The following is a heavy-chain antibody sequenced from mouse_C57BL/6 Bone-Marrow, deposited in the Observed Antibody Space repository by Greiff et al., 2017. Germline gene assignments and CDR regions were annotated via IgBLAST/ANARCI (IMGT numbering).Heavy chain of an antibody. CDR3: ARKGDHYYGSSYGGYYFDY. Sequence: QVQLQQSGAELVRPGASVKLSCKASGYTFTDYYINWVKQRPGQGLEWIARIYPGSGNTYYNEKFKGKATLTAEKSSSTAYMQLSSLTSEDSAVYFCARKGDHYYGSSYGGYYFDYWGQGTTLTVSS. D-gene: IGHD1-1*01. J-gene: IGHJ2*01. CDR2: IYPGSGNT. V-gene: IGHV1-76*01. CDR1: GYTFTDYY.